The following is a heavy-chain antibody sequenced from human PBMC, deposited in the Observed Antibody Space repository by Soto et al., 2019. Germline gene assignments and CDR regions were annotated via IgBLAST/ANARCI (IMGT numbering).Heavy chain of an antibody. D-gene: IGHD3-22*01. J-gene: IGHJ4*02. CDR2: INPSGGST. CDR3: ARGDGSYDSSGYYPPSYDY. Sequence: GASVKVSCKASGYTFTSYYMHWVRQDPGQGLEWMGIINPSGGSTSYAQKFQGRVTMTRDTSTSTVYMELSSLRSEDTAVYYCARGDGSYDSSGYYPPSYDYWGQGTLVTVSS. CDR1: GYTFTSYY. V-gene: IGHV1-46*01.